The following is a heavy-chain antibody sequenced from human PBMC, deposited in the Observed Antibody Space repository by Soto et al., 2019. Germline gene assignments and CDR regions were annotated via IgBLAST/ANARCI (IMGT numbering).Heavy chain of an antibody. CDR2: LYDVDGS. CDR3: ATWHEREHAFDV. D-gene: IGHD1-1*01. J-gene: IGHJ3*01. CDR1: GLTISGKKY. V-gene: IGHV3-53*01. Sequence: DVPLVESGRGLIQPGESLRLSCAAFGLTISGKKYVAWVRQAPGKGREWVSALYDVDGSFYADSVTGRFTTSSDSSKTTVYLQMNDLRPDDTAVYYCATWHEREHAFDVWGQGTTVTISS.